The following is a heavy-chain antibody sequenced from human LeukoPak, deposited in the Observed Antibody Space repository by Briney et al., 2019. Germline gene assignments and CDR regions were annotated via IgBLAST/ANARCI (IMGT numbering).Heavy chain of an antibody. CDR3: ARGDGGNSAFDY. Sequence: GGSLSLPCAASGFTFSDYYMSWIRQTPEKGLEWVSYISWNSYYTNYADSVKGRFTITRDNAKTSLYLHMNSLRAEDTAVYYCARGDGGNSAFDYWGQGNLVTVSS. V-gene: IGHV3-11*05. CDR1: GFTFSDYY. D-gene: IGHD4-23*01. CDR2: ISWNSYYT. J-gene: IGHJ4*01.